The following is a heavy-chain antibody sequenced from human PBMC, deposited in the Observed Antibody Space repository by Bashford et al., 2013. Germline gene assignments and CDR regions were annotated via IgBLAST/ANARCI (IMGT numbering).Heavy chain of an antibody. CDR1: GGSFRGFY. Sequence: SETLSLTCAVYGGSFRGFYWSWIRQPPGKGLEWIGEIHHSGSTNHNPSLKSRVTISVDTSKNQFSLNLSSVTAADTAVYYCARGENTGYSSSWYSNWGQGTMVTVSS. V-gene: IGHV4-34*01. D-gene: IGHD6-13*01. J-gene: IGHJ3*01. CDR2: IHHSGST. CDR3: ARGENTGYSSSWYSN.